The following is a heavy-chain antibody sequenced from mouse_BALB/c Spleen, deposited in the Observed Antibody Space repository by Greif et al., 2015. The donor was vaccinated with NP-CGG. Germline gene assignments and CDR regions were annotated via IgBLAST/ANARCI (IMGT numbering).Heavy chain of an antibody. V-gene: IGHV2-9-2*01. Sequence: QVQLKESGPGLVAPSQSLSITCTVSGFSLTSYDISWIRQPPGKGLEWLGVIWTGGGTNYNSAFMSRLSNSKDNSKSQVFLKMNSLQTDDTAIYYCVRDHDGAWFAYWGQGTLVTVSA. CDR2: IWTGGGT. J-gene: IGHJ3*01. CDR3: VRDHDGAWFAY. CDR1: GFSLTSYD. D-gene: IGHD2-12*01.